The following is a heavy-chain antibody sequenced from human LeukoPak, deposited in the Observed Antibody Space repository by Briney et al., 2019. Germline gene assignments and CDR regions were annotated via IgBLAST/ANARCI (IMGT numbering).Heavy chain of an antibody. V-gene: IGHV3-49*04. Sequence: GGSLRLSCTASGFTFDDYVMSWVRQAPGKGLEWVGFIRSKVYGGTTEYAASVKGRFTISRDDSKSIAYLQMNSLKTEDTAVYYCTTEKDTVTTNYYYYYMDVWGKGTTVTVSS. J-gene: IGHJ6*03. CDR1: GFTFDDYV. D-gene: IGHD4-11*01. CDR2: IRSKVYGGTT. CDR3: TTEKDTVTTNYYYYYMDV.